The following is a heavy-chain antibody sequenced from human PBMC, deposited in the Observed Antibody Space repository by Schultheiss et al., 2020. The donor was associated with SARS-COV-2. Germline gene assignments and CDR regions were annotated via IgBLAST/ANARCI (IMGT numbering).Heavy chain of an antibody. Sequence: SETLSLTCAVYGGSFSGYYWSWIRQPPGKGLEWIGEINHSGSTNYNPSLKSRVTISVDTSKNQFSLKLSSVTAADTAVYYCARVLPYHYGSGSYWGQGTLVTVSS. V-gene: IGHV4-34*01. CDR2: INHSGST. D-gene: IGHD3-10*01. J-gene: IGHJ4*02. CDR1: GGSFSGYY. CDR3: ARVLPYHYGSGSY.